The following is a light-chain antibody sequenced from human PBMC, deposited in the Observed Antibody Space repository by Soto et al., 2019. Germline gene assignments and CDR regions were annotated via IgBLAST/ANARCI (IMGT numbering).Light chain of an antibody. V-gene: IGKV3-15*01. J-gene: IGKJ1*01. CDR2: GAS. CDR3: QQYNNWPWT. CDR1: QSISDS. Sequence: EMVMTQSLAPLSVSPGGRATLSCRASQSISDSLAWYQQKPGQAPRLLIYGASKRATGFPARFSGSGSGTDFTLTISSLQSEDFAVYYCQQYNNWPWTFGQGTKVDIK.